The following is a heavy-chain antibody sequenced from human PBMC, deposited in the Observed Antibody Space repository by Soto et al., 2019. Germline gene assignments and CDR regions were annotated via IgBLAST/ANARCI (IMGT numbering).Heavy chain of an antibody. J-gene: IGHJ5*02. D-gene: IGHD3-3*01. Sequence: ASVKVSCKASGYTFTSYGISWVRQAPGQGLEWMGWISAYNGNTNYAQKLQGRVTMTTDTSTSTAYMELRSLRSDDTAVYYCARELRFLEWLYEINTWFDPWGQGTLVTVSS. V-gene: IGHV1-18*01. CDR2: ISAYNGNT. CDR3: ARELRFLEWLYEINTWFDP. CDR1: GYTFTSYG.